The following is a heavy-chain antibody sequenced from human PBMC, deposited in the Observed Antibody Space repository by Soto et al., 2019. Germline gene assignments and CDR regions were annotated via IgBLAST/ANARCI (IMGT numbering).Heavy chain of an antibody. J-gene: IGHJ2*01. CDR3: ASSGEVRYFDWLPTHWYFDL. V-gene: IGHV3-66*01. D-gene: IGHD3-9*01. CDR2: IYSGGST. CDR1: GFTVSSNY. Sequence: EVQLVESGGGLVQPGGSLRLSCAASGFTVSSNYMSWVRQAPGKGLEWVSVIYSGGSTYYADSVKGRFTISRDNSKNTLYLQMNSLRAEDTAAYYCASSGEVRYFDWLPTHWYFDLWGRGTLVTVSS.